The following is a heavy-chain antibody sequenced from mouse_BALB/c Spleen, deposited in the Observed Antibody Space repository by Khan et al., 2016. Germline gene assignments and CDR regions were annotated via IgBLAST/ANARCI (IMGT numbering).Heavy chain of an antibody. V-gene: IGHV3-6*02. CDR3: ARGGGDYANY. CDR2: ISYDGSN. D-gene: IGHD2-13*01. J-gene: IGHJ2*01. Sequence: EVQLQESGPGLVKPSQSLSLTCSVTGYSITSGYYWNWIRQFQGNNLEWMGYISYDGSNDYSPSLKNRIPITRDTSKNKFFLKLNSVTTEDTATYYGARGGGDYANYWGQGTTLTVSS. CDR1: GYSITSGYY.